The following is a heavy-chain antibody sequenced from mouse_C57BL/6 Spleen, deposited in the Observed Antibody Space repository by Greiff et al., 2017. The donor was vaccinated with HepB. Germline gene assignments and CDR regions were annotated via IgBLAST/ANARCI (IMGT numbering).Heavy chain of an antibody. CDR1: GYTFTSYW. V-gene: IGHV1-55*01. CDR2: IYPGSGST. Sequence: QVQLQQPGAELVKPGASVKMSCKASGYTFTSYWITWVKQRPGQGLEWIGDIYPGSGSTNYNEKFKSKATLTVDTSSSTAYMQTSSRTSGDSAVYYCARFRNYGSPYYFDYWGQGTTLTVSS. D-gene: IGHD1-1*01. CDR3: ARFRNYGSPYYFDY. J-gene: IGHJ2*01.